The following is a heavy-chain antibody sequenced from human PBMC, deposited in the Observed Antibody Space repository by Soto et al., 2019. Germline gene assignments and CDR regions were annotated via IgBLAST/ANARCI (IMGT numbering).Heavy chain of an antibody. V-gene: IGHV3-23*01. Sequence: GGSLRLSCAASGFIINIYVIDWVCQAPGKGLQCVSAVSNSGKTYYADSVKGRFSVSRDTSNSMLHLQMNGLRAEDTAVYYCAKRRDASNSKYSDFDSWGQGTLVTVSS. CDR2: VSNSGKT. CDR1: GFIINIYV. D-gene: IGHD3-22*01. J-gene: IGHJ4*02. CDR3: AKRRDASNSKYSDFDS.